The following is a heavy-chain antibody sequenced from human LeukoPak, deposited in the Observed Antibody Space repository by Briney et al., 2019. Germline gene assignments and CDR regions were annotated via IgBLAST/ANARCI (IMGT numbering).Heavy chain of an antibody. D-gene: IGHD4-11*01. J-gene: IGHJ3*02. V-gene: IGHV1-8*02. CDR2: MSPKSGET. CDR3: VRINYADAFDI. Sequence: ASVKVSCKASGYTFTSYDINWVRQAPGQGLEWMGWMSPKSGETGFAQKFQGRVSMTRDTSISTAYMELSSLRSEDTAVYYCVRINYADAFDIWGQGTMVTVSS. CDR1: GYTFTSYD.